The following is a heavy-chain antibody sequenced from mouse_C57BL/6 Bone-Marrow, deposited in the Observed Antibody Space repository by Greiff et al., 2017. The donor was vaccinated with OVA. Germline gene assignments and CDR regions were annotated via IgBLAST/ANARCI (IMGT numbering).Heavy chain of an antibody. CDR2: LDPENGDT. CDR1: GFTIKDDY. D-gene: IGHD1-1*01. CDR3: TTIYYYGSSYRWLAY. J-gene: IGHJ3*01. Sequence: EVQLQESGAELVRPGASVKLSCTASGFTIKDDYMHWVKQRPEQGLEWIGWLDPENGDTEYASKFQGKATIPADTSSNTADLQLSSLTSEDTAVYYCTTIYYYGSSYRWLAYWGQGTLVTVSA. V-gene: IGHV14-4*01.